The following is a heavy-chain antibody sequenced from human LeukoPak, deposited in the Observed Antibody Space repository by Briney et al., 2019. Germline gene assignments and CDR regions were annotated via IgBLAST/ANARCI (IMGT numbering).Heavy chain of an antibody. CDR1: GGSFSGYY. Sequence: SETLSLTCAVYGGSFSGYYWSWIRQPPGKGLEWIGYIYYSGSTNYNPSLKSRVTISVDTSKNQFSLKLSSVTAADTAVYYCARQQRATSSGQPAVVDDWGQGSLVSVSS. CDR2: IYYSGST. CDR3: ARQQRATSSGQPAVVDD. V-gene: IGHV4-59*01. D-gene: IGHD6-6*01. J-gene: IGHJ4*02.